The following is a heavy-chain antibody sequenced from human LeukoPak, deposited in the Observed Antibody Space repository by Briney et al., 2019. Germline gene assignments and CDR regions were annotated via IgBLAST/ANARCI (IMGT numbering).Heavy chain of an antibody. CDR1: GYSFTSYW. D-gene: IGHD1-26*01. Sequence: GESLKISCKGSGYSFTSYWISWVRQMPGKGLEWMGRIDPSDSYTNYSPSFQGHVTISADKSISTAYLQRSSLKASDTAMYYCARQSVGATPFDYWGQGTLVTVSS. J-gene: IGHJ4*02. V-gene: IGHV5-10-1*01. CDR3: ARQSVGATPFDY. CDR2: IDPSDSYT.